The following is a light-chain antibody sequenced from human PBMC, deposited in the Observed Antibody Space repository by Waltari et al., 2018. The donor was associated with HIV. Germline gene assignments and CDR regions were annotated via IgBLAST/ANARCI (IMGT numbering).Light chain of an antibody. V-gene: IGKV1-NL1*01. J-gene: IGKJ4*01. Sequence: DIQMTQSPSSLSASIGDTVSIPCRASQDISNSVSWFQQQPGKVPKLLVHDAFILQRGVPSRFSGSGSGTDYTLTISGLQAEDFATYFCQQYYGVPLTFGGGTRVDI. CDR3: QQYYGVPLT. CDR1: QDISNS. CDR2: DAF.